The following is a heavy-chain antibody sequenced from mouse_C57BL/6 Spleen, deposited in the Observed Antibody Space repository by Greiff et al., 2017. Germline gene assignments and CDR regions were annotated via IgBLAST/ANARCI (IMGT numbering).Heavy chain of an antibody. Sequence: EVQLQQSGPELVKPGDSVKISCKASGYSFTGYFMNWVMQSHGKSLEWIGRINPYNGDTFYNQKFKGKATLTVDKSSSTAHMELRSLTSEDSAVYYCARGRHYYEFDYWGQGTTLTVSS. CDR3: ARGRHYYEFDY. CDR1: GYSFTGYF. J-gene: IGHJ2*01. CDR2: INPYNGDT. D-gene: IGHD1-2*01. V-gene: IGHV1-20*01.